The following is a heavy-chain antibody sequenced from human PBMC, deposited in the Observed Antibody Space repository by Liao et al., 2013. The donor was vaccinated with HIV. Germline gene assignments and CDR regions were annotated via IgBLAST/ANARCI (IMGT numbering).Heavy chain of an antibody. Sequence: QVQLQESGPGLVKPSETLSLTCSVSYGSISGYYWSWIRQPAGKGLEWIGRIYTSGSTNSNPSLKSRVTMSVDTSKNQFSLNLNSVTAADTAVYYCARKGVGIDAFDIWGQGTAVIISS. CDR1: YGSISGYY. CDR3: ARKGVGIDAFDI. V-gene: IGHV4-4*07. J-gene: IGHJ3*02. CDR2: IYTSGST.